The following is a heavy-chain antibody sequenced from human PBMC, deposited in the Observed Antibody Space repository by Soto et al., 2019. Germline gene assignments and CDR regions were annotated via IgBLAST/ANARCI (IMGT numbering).Heavy chain of an antibody. CDR3: ARDSRYCSSTSCYEGQYYYGMDV. V-gene: IGHV1-8*01. CDR1: GYTFTSYD. D-gene: IGHD2-2*01. J-gene: IGHJ6*02. Sequence: QVQLVQSGAEVKKPGASVKVSCKASGYTFTSYDINWVRQATGQGLEWMGWMNPNSGNTGYAQKFQGRVTMTRNTSISTAYMELSSLRSEDTAVYYCARDSRYCSSTSCYEGQYYYGMDVWGQGTTVTVSS. CDR2: MNPNSGNT.